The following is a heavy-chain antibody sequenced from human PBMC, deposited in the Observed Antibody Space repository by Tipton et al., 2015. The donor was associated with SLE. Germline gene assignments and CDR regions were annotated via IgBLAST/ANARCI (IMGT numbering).Heavy chain of an antibody. D-gene: IGHD2-15*01. Sequence: TLSLTCTVSGGSISDSSHYWVWIRQSPGKGLEWVGSIYHDWSTYYNVALNSRATISIDASKNQFSLSLRSVTAADTAVYYCARSGGGHGAYWGQGTLVTVSS. J-gene: IGHJ4*02. V-gene: IGHV4-39*07. CDR3: ARSGGGHGAY. CDR2: IYHDWST. CDR1: GGSISDSSHY.